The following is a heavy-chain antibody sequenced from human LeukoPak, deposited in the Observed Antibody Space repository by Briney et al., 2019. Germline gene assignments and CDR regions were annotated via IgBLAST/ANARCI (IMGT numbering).Heavy chain of an antibody. CDR3: ARMSTYYYDSSGYSYGHYFDY. J-gene: IGHJ4*02. CDR2: IYQSGST. CDR1: GYSISSGYY. D-gene: IGHD3-22*01. Sequence: SETLSLTCTVSGYSISSGYYWGWIRQSPGKGLEWIGSIYQSGSTYYNPSLKSRVTISVDTSKNQFSLKLSSVTAADTAVYYCARMSTYYYDSSGYSYGHYFDYWGQGTLVTVSS. V-gene: IGHV4-38-2*02.